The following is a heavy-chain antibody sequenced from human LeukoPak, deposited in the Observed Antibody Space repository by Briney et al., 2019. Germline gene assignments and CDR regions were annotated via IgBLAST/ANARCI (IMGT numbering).Heavy chain of an antibody. V-gene: IGHV3-30*02. J-gene: IGHJ3*02. CDR2: IRDDGTNK. CDR3: AKDRPIFGVGINAFDI. CDR1: GFTFNNFG. D-gene: IGHD3-3*01. Sequence: PGGSLRLSCVASGFTFNNFGMHWVRQAPGKGLEWVAFIRDDGTNKSYSDSVKGRFTISRDSSKNTLYLQMNSLRAEDTAEYYCAKDRPIFGVGINAFDIWGQGTLVTVSS.